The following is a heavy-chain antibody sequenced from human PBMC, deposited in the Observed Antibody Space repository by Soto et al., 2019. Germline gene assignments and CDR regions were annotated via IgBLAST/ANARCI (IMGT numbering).Heavy chain of an antibody. CDR3: ALEYYDLIYSSHF. D-gene: IGHD3-3*01. CDR2: ISYDGSNK. CDR1: GFTFSSYG. J-gene: IGHJ4*02. V-gene: IGHV3-30*03. Sequence: AGGSLRLSCAASGFTFSSYGMHWVRQAPGKGLEWVAVISYDGSNKYYADSVKGRFTISRDNSKNTLYLQMNSLRAEDTAVYYCALEYYDLIYSSHFWGQGPCVTVSS.